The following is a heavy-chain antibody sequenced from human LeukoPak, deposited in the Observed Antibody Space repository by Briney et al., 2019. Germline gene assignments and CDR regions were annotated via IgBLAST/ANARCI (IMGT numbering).Heavy chain of an antibody. J-gene: IGHJ4*02. CDR3: AYPPDPFDS. CDR1: GYTFSSSA. Sequence: GGSLRLSCLATGYTFSSSAMTWASQAPGKGLEWVSAITDSGDSTYYADSVKGRFTISRDNSMNTLYLQMNSLRAEDTAVYYCAYPPDPFDSWGQGTLVTVSS. CDR2: ITDSGDST. V-gene: IGHV3-23*01.